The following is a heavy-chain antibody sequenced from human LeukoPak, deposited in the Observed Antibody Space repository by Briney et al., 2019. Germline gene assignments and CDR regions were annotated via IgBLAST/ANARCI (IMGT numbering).Heavy chain of an antibody. CDR3: ARRLRQNLFDP. V-gene: IGHV4-59*08. CDR2: IYYSGSS. J-gene: IGHJ5*02. Sequence: SETLSLTCTVSGGSISYYYWSWIRQPPGKGLEWIGYIYYSGSSNYNPSLKSRVTMSVDTSKNQFSLKLTSVTAADTAVYYCARRLRQNLFDPWGQGTLVTVSS. CDR1: GGSISYYY. D-gene: IGHD4-17*01.